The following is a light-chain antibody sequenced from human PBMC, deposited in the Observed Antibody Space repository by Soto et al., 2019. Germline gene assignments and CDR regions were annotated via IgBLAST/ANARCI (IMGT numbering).Light chain of an antibody. CDR3: QQYLDWPPT. CDR1: QSLNSA. V-gene: IGKV3-15*01. Sequence: EIVMTQSPATLSVSPGERATLSCRASQSLNSALAWYQQKPGQVPRLLIYGASSRATGLPARFSASGSGTEFTLTISSLQSEDFEVYYCQQYLDWPPTFGQGTKVDIK. J-gene: IGKJ1*01. CDR2: GAS.